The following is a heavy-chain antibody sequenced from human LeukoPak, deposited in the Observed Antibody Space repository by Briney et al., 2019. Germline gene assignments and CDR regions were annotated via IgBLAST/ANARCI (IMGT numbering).Heavy chain of an antibody. Sequence: GGSLRLSCAASGFTFSSYSMNWVRQAPAKGLERVSYISSCSTIYSPDSVKGRFTISRDNAKNSLHLQMNSLRDEDTAVYYCAREPYIVVVPAATSYYFDYWGQGTLVTVSS. D-gene: IGHD2-2*01. CDR1: GFTFSSYS. J-gene: IGHJ4*02. CDR2: ISSCSTI. CDR3: AREPYIVVVPAATSYYFDY. V-gene: IGHV3-48*02.